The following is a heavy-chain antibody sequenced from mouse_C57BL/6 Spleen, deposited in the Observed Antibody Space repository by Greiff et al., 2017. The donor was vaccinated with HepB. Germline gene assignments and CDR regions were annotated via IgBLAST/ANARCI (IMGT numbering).Heavy chain of an antibody. Sequence: EVMLVESGEGLVKPGGSLKLSCAASGFTFSSYAMSWVRQTPEKRLEWVAYISSGGDYIYYADTVKGRFTISRDNARNTLYLQMSSLKSEDTAMYYCTRGNDGSWFAYWGQGTLVTVSA. J-gene: IGHJ3*01. CDR3: TRGNDGSWFAY. V-gene: IGHV5-9-1*02. D-gene: IGHD2-3*01. CDR2: ISSGGDYI. CDR1: GFTFSSYA.